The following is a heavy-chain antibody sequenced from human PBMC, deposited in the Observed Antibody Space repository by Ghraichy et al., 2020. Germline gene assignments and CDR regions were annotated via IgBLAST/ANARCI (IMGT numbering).Heavy chain of an antibody. CDR1: GFTFSTYA. CDR2: IDNGGYVT. D-gene: IGHD1-26*01. CDR3: AKARGGTYPSYHLDY. J-gene: IGHJ4*02. Sequence: GGSLRLSCAASGFTFSTYAMNWVRRAPGKGLEWVSTIDNGGYVTYSADSVKGRFIISRDISKNTLHLQMNGLRVDDTAVYYCAKARGGTYPSYHLDYWGQGALVTVSS. V-gene: IGHV3-23*01.